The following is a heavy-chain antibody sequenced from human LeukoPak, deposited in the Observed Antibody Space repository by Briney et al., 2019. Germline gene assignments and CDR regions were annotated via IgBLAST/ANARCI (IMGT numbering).Heavy chain of an antibody. CDR3: AKSNIFCGGDCSGFQH. CDR2: ISYDGSNK. Sequence: GGSLRLSCAASGFTFSSYGMHWVRQAPGKGLEWVAVISYDGSNKYYADSVKGRFTISRDNSKNTLYLQMNSLRAEDTAVYYCAKSNIFCGGDCSGFQHWGQGTLVTVSS. CDR1: GFTFSSYG. J-gene: IGHJ1*01. D-gene: IGHD2-21*02. V-gene: IGHV3-30*18.